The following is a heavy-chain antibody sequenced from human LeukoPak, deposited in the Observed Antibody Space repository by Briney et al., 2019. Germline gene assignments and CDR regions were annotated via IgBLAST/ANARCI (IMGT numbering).Heavy chain of an antibody. V-gene: IGHV3-30*02. Sequence: GGSLRLSCAASGFIFRTYGIHWVRQAPGKGLQWVAFIGYDGTKKSYADSVKGRFTISRDNSKNTVDLQMNSLRVEDMARYYCVKDFSSPYPPVDFQHWGRGTLVTVSS. D-gene: IGHD1-14*01. CDR2: IGYDGTKK. CDR3: VKDFSSPYPPVDFQH. J-gene: IGHJ1*01. CDR1: GFIFRTYG.